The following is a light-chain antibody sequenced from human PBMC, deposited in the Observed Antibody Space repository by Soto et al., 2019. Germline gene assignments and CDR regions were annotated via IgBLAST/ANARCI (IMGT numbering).Light chain of an antibody. J-gene: IGKJ1*01. CDR2: LGS. CDR1: QSLMHSNGYNY. V-gene: IGKV2-28*01. CDR3: MQTLQTPT. Sequence: ETLMTQSPLSLPVTPGEPASISCRSSQSLMHSNGYNYVDWYLQKPGQSPQLLIYLGSNRASGVPDRFSGSGSGTDFTLKISRVEAEDVGVYYCMQTLQTPTFGQGTKVDNK.